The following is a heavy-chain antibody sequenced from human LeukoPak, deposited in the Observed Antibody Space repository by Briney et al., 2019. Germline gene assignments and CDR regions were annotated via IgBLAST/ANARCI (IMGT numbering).Heavy chain of an antibody. Sequence: GGSLRLSCVASGFSFSDYIMHWVRQAPGEGLEYVSAFRSDGSSTVYPNSVKGIFTISRDNSKSTLYLQLGSLRAEDTAVYYCTRRYGDHSGWAGYHDSWGQGTLVTVSS. D-gene: IGHD6-19*01. J-gene: IGHJ4*02. CDR1: GFSFSDYI. V-gene: IGHV3-64*01. CDR3: TRRYGDHSGWAGYHDS. CDR2: FRSDGSST.